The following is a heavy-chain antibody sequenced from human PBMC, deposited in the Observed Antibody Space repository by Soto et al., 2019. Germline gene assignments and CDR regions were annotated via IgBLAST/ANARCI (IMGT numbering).Heavy chain of an antibody. CDR1: GFTFSSYA. V-gene: IGHV3-30-3*01. Sequence: GGSLRLSCAASGFTFSSYAMHWVRQAPGKGLEWVAVISYDGSNKYYADSVKGRFTISRDNSKNTLYLQMNSLRAEDTAVYYCARYYDSTAFDIWGQGTMVTVSS. D-gene: IGHD3-22*01. J-gene: IGHJ3*02. CDR2: ISYDGSNK. CDR3: ARYYDSTAFDI.